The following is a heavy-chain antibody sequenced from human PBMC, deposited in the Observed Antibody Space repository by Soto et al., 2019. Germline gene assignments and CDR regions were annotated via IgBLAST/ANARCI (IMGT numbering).Heavy chain of an antibody. D-gene: IGHD2-2*01. CDR1: GFTFSSYA. Sequence: HPGGSLRLSCAASGFTFSSYAMSWVRQAPGKGLEWVSAISGSGGSTYYADSVKGRSTISRDNSKNTLYLQMNSLRAEDTAAYYCAKEWGCSSTSCPTTLNWFDPWGQGTLVTVSS. CDR3: AKEWGCSSTSCPTTLNWFDP. V-gene: IGHV3-23*01. J-gene: IGHJ5*02. CDR2: ISGSGGST.